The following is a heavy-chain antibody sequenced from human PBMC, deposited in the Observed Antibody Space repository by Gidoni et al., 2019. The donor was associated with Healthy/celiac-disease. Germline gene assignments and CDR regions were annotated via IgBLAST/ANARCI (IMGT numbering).Heavy chain of an antibody. CDR2: IYTSGST. D-gene: IGHD6-6*01. V-gene: IGHV4-4*07. CDR3: ARESIAARIYYYYGMDV. J-gene: IGHJ6*02. Sequence: QVPLQESGPGLVKPSETLSLTCTVSGGSISSYYWSWIRQPAGKGLEWIGRIYTSGSTNYNPSLKSRVTMSVDTSKNQFSLKLSSVTAADTAVYYCARESIAARIYYYYGMDVWGQGTTVTVSS. CDR1: GGSISSYY.